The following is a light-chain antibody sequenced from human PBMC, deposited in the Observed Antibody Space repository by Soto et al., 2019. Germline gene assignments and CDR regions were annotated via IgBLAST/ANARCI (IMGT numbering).Light chain of an antibody. Sequence: QSALTQPPSASGSPGQSVTISCTGTNSDVGGYNYVSWYQQHPGKGPKLMIYEVTKRPSGVPDRFSGSKSGNTASLTVAGLAAENEADYYCSSYARSNNYVFGTGTKLTVL. CDR1: NSDVGGYNY. CDR2: EVT. CDR3: SSYARSNNYV. J-gene: IGLJ1*01. V-gene: IGLV2-8*01.